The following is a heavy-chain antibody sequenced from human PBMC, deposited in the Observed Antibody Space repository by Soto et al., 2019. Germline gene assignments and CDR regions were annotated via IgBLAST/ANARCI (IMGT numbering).Heavy chain of an antibody. Sequence: EVQLVESGGGLVQPGGSLRLSCAGSGFSFETYWMSWVRQAPGKGLEWVANIKPDGSEKNYVDSGMGRFTISRDNANNPWILQVNGRRAEATAVYYCGRVSPKGGKDVVAYGAKGTLVT. J-gene: IGHJ4*02. CDR1: GFSFETYW. CDR2: IKPDGSEK. D-gene: IGHD2-15*01. CDR3: GRVSPKGGKDVVAY. V-gene: IGHV3-7*04.